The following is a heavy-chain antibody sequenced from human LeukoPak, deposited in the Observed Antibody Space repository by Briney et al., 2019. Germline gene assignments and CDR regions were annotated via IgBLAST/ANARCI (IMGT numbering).Heavy chain of an antibody. V-gene: IGHV3-30*18. CDR1: GFTFSSYG. CDR3: AKDASMTTVTTIDY. D-gene: IGHD4-17*01. CDR2: ISYDGSNK. J-gene: IGHJ4*02. Sequence: GGSLRLSCAASGFTFSSYGMHWVRQAPGKGLEWVAVISYDGSNKYYADSVKGRFTISRDNAKNSLYLQMNSLRAEDTALYFCAKDASMTTVTTIDYWGQGTLVTVSS.